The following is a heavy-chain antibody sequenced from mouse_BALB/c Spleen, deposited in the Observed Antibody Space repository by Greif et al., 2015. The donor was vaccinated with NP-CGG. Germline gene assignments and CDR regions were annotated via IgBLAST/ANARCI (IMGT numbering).Heavy chain of an antibody. Sequence: EVKLMESGAELVKPGAPVKLSCTASGFNIKENFMHWVKERPEQGLEWIGRIVPANGNTRYDSNFQGKATITADTSSNTAYVQLSSLTSEDTAVYYCASYVYGYYFDYWGQGTTLTVSS. D-gene: IGHD2-2*01. J-gene: IGHJ2*01. CDR2: IVPANGNT. CDR3: ASYVYGYYFDY. V-gene: IGHV14-3*02. CDR1: GFNIKENF.